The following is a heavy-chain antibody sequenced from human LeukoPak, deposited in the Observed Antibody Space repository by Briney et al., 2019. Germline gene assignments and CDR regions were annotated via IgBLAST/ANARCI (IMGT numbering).Heavy chain of an antibody. V-gene: IGHV5-51*01. CDR1: GYSLTNYW. Sequence: GESLKISCKGSGYSLTNYWIGWVRQMPGKGLEWMGLIYPDDSHTKYSPSFQGQVTISADKSINTAYLQWNSLKASDTAIYYCTRGADASLWAFDYWGQGTLVTVSS. D-gene: IGHD3-16*01. CDR3: TRGADASLWAFDY. CDR2: IYPDDSHT. J-gene: IGHJ4*02.